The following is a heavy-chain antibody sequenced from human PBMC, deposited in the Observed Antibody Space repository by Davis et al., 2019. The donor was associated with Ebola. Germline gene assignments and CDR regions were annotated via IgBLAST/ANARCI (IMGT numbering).Heavy chain of an antibody. D-gene: IGHD3-16*01. CDR2: ISGRGNLT. Sequence: PGGSLRLSCAASGFTFSEYDMSWVRQAAGKGLEWVSGISGRGNLTYYADAVRGRFTISRDNSKNTLYLQMNSLRAEDTAVYFGAHVITFLYQSNGNYTRHFDNWGQGTLVTVSS. V-gene: IGHV3-23*01. J-gene: IGHJ4*02. CDR3: AHVITFLYQSNGNYTRHFDN. CDR1: GFTFSEYD.